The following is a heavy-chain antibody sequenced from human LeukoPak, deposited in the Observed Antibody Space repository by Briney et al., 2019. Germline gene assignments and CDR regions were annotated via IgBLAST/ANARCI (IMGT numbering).Heavy chain of an antibody. Sequence: PSQTLSLTCTVSGGSLSSDGSYWSSIRHHPVKGLELIGFIYYSGSTYYNPSLESRLTISVDTSKNQFSLKLNSMTAADTAVYYCARALYPDYDTSGYYFDYWGQGTLVTVSS. CDR2: IYYSGST. D-gene: IGHD3-22*01. CDR3: ARALYPDYDTSGYYFDY. CDR1: GGSLSSDGSY. J-gene: IGHJ4*02. V-gene: IGHV4-31*03.